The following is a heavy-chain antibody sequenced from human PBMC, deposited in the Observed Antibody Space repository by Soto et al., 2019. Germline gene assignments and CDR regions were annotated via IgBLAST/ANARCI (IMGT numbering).Heavy chain of an antibody. CDR1: GFTFRSYS. CDR2: ISSSSSTI. D-gene: IGHD2-15*01. V-gene: IGHV3-48*04. J-gene: IGHJ6*02. Sequence: GGSLRLSCAASGFTFRSYSMNWVRQAPGKGLEWVSYISSSSSTIYYADSVKGRFTVSRDNVKNFLHLQMSSLRGDDTGVYFCVRATLSWGHYSLRALDVWGQGTTVTVSS. CDR3: VRATLSWGHYSLRALDV.